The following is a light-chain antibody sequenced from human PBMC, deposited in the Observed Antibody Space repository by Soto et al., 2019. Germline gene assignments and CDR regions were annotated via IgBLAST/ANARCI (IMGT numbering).Light chain of an antibody. Sequence: QSVLTQPASVSGSPGQSIAISCTGTSRDVGGYNSVSWYQQHPGKAPKLMIYNVSNRPSGVSDRFSGSKSGNTASLTISGLQAEYEADYYCSSYTSSNTYVFGTGTKVTVL. V-gene: IGLV2-14*03. CDR3: SSYTSSNTYV. CDR1: SRDVGGYNS. CDR2: NVS. J-gene: IGLJ1*01.